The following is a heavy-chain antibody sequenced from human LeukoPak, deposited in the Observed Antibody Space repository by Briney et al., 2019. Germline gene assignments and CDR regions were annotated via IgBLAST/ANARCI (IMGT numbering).Heavy chain of an antibody. CDR2: ISGSGGTT. Sequence: GGSLRLSCAASGFTFSSYAMSWVRQAPGKGLEWVSGISGSGGTTYYADSVKGRFNISRDNSKNTVYEQMNSLRVEDAAVYNCAKYKGPLTGYRRLNWYFDLWGRGTLVAVSS. D-gene: IGHD7-27*01. CDR3: AKYKGPLTGYRRLNWYFDL. V-gene: IGHV3-23*01. CDR1: GFTFSSYA. J-gene: IGHJ2*01.